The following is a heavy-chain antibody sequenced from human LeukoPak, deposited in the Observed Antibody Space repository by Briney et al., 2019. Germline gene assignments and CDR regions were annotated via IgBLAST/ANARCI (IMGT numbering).Heavy chain of an antibody. J-gene: IGHJ4*02. CDR3: AKHRFGEPRFDN. CDR2: IFHTGNT. D-gene: IGHD3-10*01. CDR1: DDSISRYY. V-gene: IGHV4-59*08. Sequence: SETLSLTCSVSDDSISRYYWSWIRQPPGEGPEWIGYIFHTGNTNYKPSLKSRVSMSLDTSKSQISLRLNSVTAADTAVYYCAKHRFGEPRFDNWGQGSLVSVSS.